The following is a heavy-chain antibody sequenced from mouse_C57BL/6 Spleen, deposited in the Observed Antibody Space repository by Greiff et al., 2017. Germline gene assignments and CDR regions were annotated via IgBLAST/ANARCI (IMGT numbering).Heavy chain of an antibody. V-gene: IGHV1-82*01. Sequence: QVQLQQSGPELVKPGASVKISCKASGYAFSSSWMNWVKQRPGKGLEWIGRIYPGDGDTNYNGKFKGKATLTADKSSSTAYMQLSSLTSEDSAVYFCARFITTEVAYCYAMDYWGQGTSVTVSS. CDR1: GYAFSSSW. D-gene: IGHD6-1*01. CDR2: IYPGDGDT. J-gene: IGHJ4*01. CDR3: ARFITTEVAYCYAMDY.